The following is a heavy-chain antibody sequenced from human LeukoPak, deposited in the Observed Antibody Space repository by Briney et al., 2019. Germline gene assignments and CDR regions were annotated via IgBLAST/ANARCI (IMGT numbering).Heavy chain of an antibody. J-gene: IGHJ4*02. CDR3: AEDSWFGEFLFGY. CDR1: GFTFSSYG. V-gene: IGHV3-33*06. D-gene: IGHD3-10*01. CDR2: IWYDGSNK. Sequence: RAGGSLRLSCAASGFTFSSYGMHWVRQAPGKGLEWVAVIWYDGSNKYYADSVKGRFTISRDNSKNTLYLQMNSLRAEDTAVYYCAEDSWFGEFLFGYWGQGTLVTVSS.